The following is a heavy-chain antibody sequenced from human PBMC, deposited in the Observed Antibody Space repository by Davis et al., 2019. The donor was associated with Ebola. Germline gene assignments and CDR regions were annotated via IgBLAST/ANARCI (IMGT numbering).Heavy chain of an antibody. Sequence: GESLKISCAASGFTFSNAWMSWVRQAPGKGLEWVSCISTSGDTTYYVGSVKGRFTISRDNSKNTLYLQMNSLRAEDTALYYCAKSRRISCYSSVDYWGQGTLATVSS. CDR3: AKSRRISCYSSVDY. CDR1: GFTFSNAW. J-gene: IGHJ4*02. CDR2: ISTSGDTT. D-gene: IGHD2-15*01. V-gene: IGHV3-23*01.